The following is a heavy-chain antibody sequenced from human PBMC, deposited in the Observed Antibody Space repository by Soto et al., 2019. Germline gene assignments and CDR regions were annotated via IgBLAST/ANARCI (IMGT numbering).Heavy chain of an antibody. CDR3: ARGFPFWFDP. CDR2: INAGNGNT. D-gene: IGHD3-3*01. CDR1: GYTFTSYA. J-gene: IGHJ5*02. V-gene: IGHV1-3*01. Sequence: ASMKVSCKASGYTFTSYAIHWVRQAPGQRLEWMGWINAGNGNTKYSQEFQGRVTITRDTSASTAYMELSSLRSEDTAVYYCARGFPFWFDPSGQGTLVTVPS.